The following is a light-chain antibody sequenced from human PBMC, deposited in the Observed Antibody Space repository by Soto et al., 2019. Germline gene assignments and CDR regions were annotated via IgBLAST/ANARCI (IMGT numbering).Light chain of an antibody. J-gene: IGKJ1*01. CDR3: QQYYSFHRT. V-gene: IGKV1D-8*01. CDR1: QGISSY. Sequence: VIWMTQSPSLLSSSTGDRVTLSCRISQGISSYLAWYQQKPGKAPELLIYAASTLQSGVPSRFSGSGSGTDFTLTISCLQSEDFATYYCQQYYSFHRTFGQGTKVDIK. CDR2: AAS.